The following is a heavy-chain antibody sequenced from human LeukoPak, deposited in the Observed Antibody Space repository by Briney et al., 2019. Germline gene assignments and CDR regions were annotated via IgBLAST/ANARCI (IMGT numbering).Heavy chain of an antibody. V-gene: IGHV5-51*01. J-gene: IGHJ4*02. Sequence: GESLKISCQGSGYSFINYWIAWVRQMPGKGLEWMGIIYPGDSDTRYTPSFQGQVTISADKSISTAYLQWSSLKASDTATFYCARLLKMGATNSPFDYWGQGTLVTVSS. CDR3: ARLLKMGATNSPFDY. CDR2: IYPGDSDT. CDR1: GYSFINYW. D-gene: IGHD1-26*01.